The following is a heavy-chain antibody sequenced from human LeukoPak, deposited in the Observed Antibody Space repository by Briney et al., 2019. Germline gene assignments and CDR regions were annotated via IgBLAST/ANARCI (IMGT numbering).Heavy chain of an antibody. D-gene: IGHD1-26*01. CDR2: IKEDGSGE. V-gene: IGHV3-7*03. CDR1: GFTFSSYW. CDR3: ARGGSYLSAFDI. J-gene: IGHJ3*02. Sequence: GGSLRLSCAASGFTFSSYWMSWVRQAPGKGLEWVANIKEDGSGEYYVDSVKGRFTISRDNAKNSLYLQMNSLRAEDTALYYCARGGSYLSAFDIWGQGTMVTVSS.